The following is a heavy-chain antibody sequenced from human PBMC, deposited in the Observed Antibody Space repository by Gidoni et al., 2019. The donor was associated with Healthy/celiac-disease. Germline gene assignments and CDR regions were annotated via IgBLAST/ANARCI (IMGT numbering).Heavy chain of an antibody. J-gene: IGHJ4*02. CDR1: GFTVCSNS. D-gene: IGHD3-22*01. V-gene: IGHV3-53*01. Sequence: EVQLVECGGGLIQPGRSLRLSCAVSGFTVCSNSMSWVRQAPGKGLEWVSVIYSGGSTYYASSLKGRFTISRDNSKNTLYLQLNSLRAEDTSVYYCASLLDSSGYYYHYWGQGTLVTVSS. CDR3: ASLLDSSGYYYHY. CDR2: IYSGGST.